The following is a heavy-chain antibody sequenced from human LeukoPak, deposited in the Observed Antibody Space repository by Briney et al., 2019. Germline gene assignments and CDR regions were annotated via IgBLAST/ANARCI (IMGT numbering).Heavy chain of an antibody. J-gene: IGHJ4*02. CDR1: GGSISSSSYY. V-gene: IGHV4-39*01. Sequence: SETLSLTCTVSGGSISSSSYYWGWIRQPPGKGLEWIGSIYYSGSTYYNPSLKSRVTISVDTSKNQFSLKLSSVTAADTAVYYCARGLGGWNYFDYWGQGTLVTVSS. CDR3: ARGLGGWNYFDY. D-gene: IGHD3-16*01. CDR2: IYYSGST.